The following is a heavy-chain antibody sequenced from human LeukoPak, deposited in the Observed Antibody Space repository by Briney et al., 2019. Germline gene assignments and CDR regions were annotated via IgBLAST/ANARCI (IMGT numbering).Heavy chain of an antibody. D-gene: IGHD6-19*01. CDR1: GYTFTGYY. CDR2: INPNSGGT. J-gene: IGHJ4*02. CDR3: ARGPSSGWFLSQFDY. Sequence: ASVKVSCKASGYTFTGYYMHWVRQAPGQGLEWMGWINPNSGGTDYAQRFQGRVTMTRDTSISTAYMELSRLRSDDTAVYYCARGPSSGWFLSQFDYWGQETLVTVSS. V-gene: IGHV1-2*02.